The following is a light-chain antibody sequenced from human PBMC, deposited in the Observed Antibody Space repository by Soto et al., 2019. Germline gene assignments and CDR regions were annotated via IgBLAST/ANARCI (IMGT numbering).Light chain of an antibody. V-gene: IGKV1-5*03. CDR2: KAS. J-gene: IGKJ4*01. CDR1: QNINGW. CDR3: LQYHVYPLS. Sequence: DIQMTQSPSTLSASVGDRVTITCRAGQNINGWLAWYQQRPGKAPNLLIHKASILEVGVPSRFSGSASGTEFTLTISSLQHDDFAFYFCLQYHVYPLSFGGGTKVDIK.